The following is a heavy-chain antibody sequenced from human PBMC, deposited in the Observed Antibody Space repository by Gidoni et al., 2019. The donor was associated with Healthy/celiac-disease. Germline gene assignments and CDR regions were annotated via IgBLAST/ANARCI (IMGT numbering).Heavy chain of an antibody. CDR3: ARDHSDYGDYTYYYYMDV. J-gene: IGHJ6*03. V-gene: IGHV3-11*01. Sequence: QVQLVESGGGLVKPGGSLRLSCAASGFTFSDYYMSWIRQAPGKGLEWVLNISSSSSTIYYADSVKGRFTISRDNAKNSLYLQMNSLRAEDTAVYYCARDHSDYGDYTYYYYMDVWGKGTTVTVSS. D-gene: IGHD4-17*01. CDR1: GFTFSDYY. CDR2: ISSSSSTI.